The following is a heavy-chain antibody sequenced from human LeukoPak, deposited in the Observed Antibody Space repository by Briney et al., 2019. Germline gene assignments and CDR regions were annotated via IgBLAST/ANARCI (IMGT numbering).Heavy chain of an antibody. D-gene: IGHD3-9*01. Sequence: ASVKVSCKASGYTFTSYGISWVRQAPGQGLEWMGWISAYNGNTNYAQKLQGRVTMTTDTSTSTAYMELRSLRSDDTAVYYCARDRYFDWSPYYYYYYGMGVWGQGATVTVSS. J-gene: IGHJ6*02. V-gene: IGHV1-18*01. CDR3: ARDRYFDWSPYYYYYYGMGV. CDR1: GYTFTSYG. CDR2: ISAYNGNT.